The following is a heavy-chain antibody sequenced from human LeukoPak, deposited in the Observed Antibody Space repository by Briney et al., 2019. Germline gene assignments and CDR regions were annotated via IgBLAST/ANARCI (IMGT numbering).Heavy chain of an antibody. Sequence: ASVKVSCKASGYTFTSYYMHWVRQAPGQGLEWMGIINPSGGSTSYAQKFQGRVTMTRDMSTSTVYMELSSLRSEDTAVYYCARGMKELLWFGELFDYWGQGTLVTVSS. CDR1: GYTFTSYY. D-gene: IGHD3-10*01. CDR3: ARGMKELLWFGELFDY. J-gene: IGHJ4*02. CDR2: INPSGGST. V-gene: IGHV1-46*01.